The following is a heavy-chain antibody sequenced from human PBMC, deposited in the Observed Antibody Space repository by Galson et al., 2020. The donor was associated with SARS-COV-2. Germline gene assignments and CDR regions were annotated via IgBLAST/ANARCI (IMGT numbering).Heavy chain of an antibody. V-gene: IGHV2-70*01. D-gene: IGHD3-10*01. J-gene: IGHJ5*02. CDR2: IDWGDDK. Sequence: SGPTLVKPTQTLTLTCTFSGFSLSTSGMCVTWIRQPPGKALEWLALIDWGDDKYYNTSLKTRLTISKDTSKNQVVLTMTNMDPVDTATYYCARIITSSTYQKYNWFDPWGQGTLVTVSS. CDR3: ARIITSSTYQKYNWFDP. CDR1: GFSLSTSGMC.